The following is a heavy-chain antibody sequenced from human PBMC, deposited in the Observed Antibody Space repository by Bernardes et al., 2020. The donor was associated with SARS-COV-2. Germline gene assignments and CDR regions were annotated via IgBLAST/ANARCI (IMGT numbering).Heavy chain of an antibody. J-gene: IGHJ2*01. D-gene: IGHD2-2*02. Sequence: GGSLRLSCAASGFTFSSYAMSWVRQAPGKGLEWVSAISGSGGSTYYADSVKGRFTISRDNSKNTLYLQMNSLRAEDTAVYYCAKTPGVVVPAAIRVRYWYFDLWGRGTLVTVSS. CDR3: AKTPGVVVPAAIRVRYWYFDL. CDR2: ISGSGGST. CDR1: GFTFSSYA. V-gene: IGHV3-23*01.